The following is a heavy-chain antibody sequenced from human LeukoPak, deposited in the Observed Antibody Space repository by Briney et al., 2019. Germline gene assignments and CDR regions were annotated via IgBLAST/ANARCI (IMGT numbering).Heavy chain of an antibody. D-gene: IGHD4-17*01. CDR3: ARDATYGDYDY. CDR2: MEGDGGET. V-gene: IGHV3-7*03. Sequence: GGSLRLSCAASGFTFSTYWMSWVRQAPGNGLEWVAIMEGDGGETYYADSAKGRFTISRDNAKNSLYLQMNSLRVEDTAVYYCARDATYGDYDYWGQGTLVTVSS. J-gene: IGHJ4*02. CDR1: GFTFSTYW.